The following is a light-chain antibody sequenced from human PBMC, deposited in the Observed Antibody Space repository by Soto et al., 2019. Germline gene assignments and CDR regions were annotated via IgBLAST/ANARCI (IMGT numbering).Light chain of an antibody. CDR1: QNINDW. CDR2: DAS. CDR3: QQYDTFSRFT. J-gene: IGKJ3*01. V-gene: IGKV1-5*01. Sequence: DIQMTQSPSTLSASVGDRVTITCRASQNINDWLAWYQQKPGKAPNLLIYDASTLESGVPSRFSGSGSGTEFTLTIRSLQPADFATYYCQQYDTFSRFTFGPGTKVDLK.